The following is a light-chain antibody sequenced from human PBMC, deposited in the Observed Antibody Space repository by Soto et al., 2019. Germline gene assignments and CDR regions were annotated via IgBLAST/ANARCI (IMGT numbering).Light chain of an antibody. J-gene: IGLJ1*01. CDR3: SSYAGSNNFV. Sequence: QSALTQPPSASGFPGQSVTISCTGTSSDVGYYDYVSWYQQHPGKAPKLVIYEVTKRPSGVPDRVSASKSGNTASLTVSGLRAEDEADYYCSSYAGSNNFVLGRGTKVTV. CDR2: EVT. V-gene: IGLV2-8*01. CDR1: SSDVGYYDY.